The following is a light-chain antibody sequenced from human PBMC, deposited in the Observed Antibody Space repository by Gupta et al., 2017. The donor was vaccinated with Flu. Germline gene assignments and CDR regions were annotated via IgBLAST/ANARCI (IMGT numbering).Light chain of an antibody. CDR2: STS. CDR1: TGAGTSAYY. J-gene: IGLJ3*02. CDR3: RLYNGGLWA. Sequence: AVTLTCASSTGAGTSAYYPSWFQQRPGQAPKALIYSTSNKHSWTPARFSGSLLGGKAALTLSDVQPEDEAGYYCRLYNGGLWAFGGGTKLTVL. V-gene: IGLV7-43*01.